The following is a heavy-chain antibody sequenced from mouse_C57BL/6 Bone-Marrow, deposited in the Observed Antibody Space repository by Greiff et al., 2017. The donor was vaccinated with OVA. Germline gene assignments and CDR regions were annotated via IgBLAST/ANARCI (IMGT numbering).Heavy chain of an antibody. D-gene: IGHD2-5*01. V-gene: IGHV1-72*01. J-gene: IGHJ3*01. CDR3: ARAYSNYSAWFAY. CDR2: IDPNSGCT. CDR1: GYTFTSYW. Sequence: QVQLQQPGAELVKPGASVKLSCTASGYTFTSYWMYWVKQRPGRGLEWIGRIDPNSGCTKYHEKFKSKVTLTVDKPSSAAYMQLSSLTSEDSAVYDSARAYSNYSAWFAYWGQGTLVTVSA.